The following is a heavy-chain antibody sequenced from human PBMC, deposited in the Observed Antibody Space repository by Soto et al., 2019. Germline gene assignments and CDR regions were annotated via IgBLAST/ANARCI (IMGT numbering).Heavy chain of an antibody. D-gene: IGHD2-2*01. CDR2: IDPSDSYT. CDR1: GYSFTSYW. J-gene: IGHJ6*02. Sequence: GESLKISCKGSGYSFTSYWISWVRQMPGKGLEWMGRIDPSDSYTNYSPSFQGHVTISADKSISTAYLQWSSLKASDTAMYYCARRGRVGYCSSTSCRVDYYYYGMDVWGQGTTVTVSS. V-gene: IGHV5-10-1*01. CDR3: ARRGRVGYCSSTSCRVDYYYYGMDV.